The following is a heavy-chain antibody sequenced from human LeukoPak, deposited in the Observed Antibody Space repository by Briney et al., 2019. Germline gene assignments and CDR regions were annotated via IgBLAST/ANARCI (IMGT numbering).Heavy chain of an antibody. Sequence: SETLSLTCAVSGGSISSSYWSWIRQPPGKGLEWIGYTYTSGSTNYNPSLKSRVTISVDTSKNQFSLKLSSVTAADTAVYYCARRRSGGRDFDYWGQGTLVTVSS. CDR1: GGSISSSY. CDR2: TYTSGST. D-gene: IGHD2-15*01. V-gene: IGHV4-4*09. CDR3: ARRRSGGRDFDY. J-gene: IGHJ4*02.